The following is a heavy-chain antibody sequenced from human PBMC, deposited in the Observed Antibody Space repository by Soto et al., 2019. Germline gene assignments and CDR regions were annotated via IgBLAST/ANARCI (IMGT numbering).Heavy chain of an antibody. D-gene: IGHD3-16*02. J-gene: IGHJ4*02. CDR2: IYYSGST. CDR1: GGSISSGDYY. Sequence: PSETLSLTCTVSGGSISSGDYYWSWIRQPPGKGLEWIGYIYYSGSTYYNPSLKSRVTISVDTSKNQFSLKLSSVTAADTAVYYCAREAVRYYDYVWGSYRRSYYFDYWGQGTLVTVSS. CDR3: AREAVRYYDYVWGSYRRSYYFDY. V-gene: IGHV4-30-4*01.